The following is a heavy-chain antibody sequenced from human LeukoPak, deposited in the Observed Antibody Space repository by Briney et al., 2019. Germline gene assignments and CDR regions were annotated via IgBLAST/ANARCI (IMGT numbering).Heavy chain of an antibody. CDR3: ARDIYHTYYYDSSGYGEAFDI. CDR2: IIPIFGAA. Sequence: SVKVSCKASGGTFSSYAISWVRQAPGQGLEWMGGIIPIFGAANYAQKFQGRITITADESTSTAYMELSSLRSEDTAVYYCARDIYHTYYYDSSGYGEAFDIWGQGTMVTVSS. CDR1: GGTFSSYA. J-gene: IGHJ3*02. V-gene: IGHV1-69*13. D-gene: IGHD3-22*01.